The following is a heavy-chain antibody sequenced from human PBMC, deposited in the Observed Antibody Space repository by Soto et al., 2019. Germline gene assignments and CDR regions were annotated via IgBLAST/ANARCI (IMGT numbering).Heavy chain of an antibody. D-gene: IGHD3-22*01. CDR3: ARERTDYDQRAFDI. CDR1: GGSISSGGYS. V-gene: IGHV4-30-2*01. Sequence: SETLSLTCAVSGGSISSGGYSWSWIRQPPGKGLEWIGYIYHSGSTYYNPSLKSRVTISVDRSKNQFSLKLSSVTAADTAVYYCARERTDYDQRAFDIWGQGTMVTVSS. J-gene: IGHJ3*02. CDR2: IYHSGST.